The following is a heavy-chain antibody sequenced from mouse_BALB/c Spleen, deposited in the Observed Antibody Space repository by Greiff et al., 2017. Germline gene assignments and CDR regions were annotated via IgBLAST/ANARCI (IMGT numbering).Heavy chain of an antibody. J-gene: IGHJ4*01. Sequence: EVQLQQSGPSLVKPSQTLSLTCSVTGDSITSGYWNWIRKFPGNKLEYMGYISYSGSTYYNPSLKSRISITRDTSKNQYYLQLNSVTTEDTATYYCARGGNYGDIYAMDYWGQGTSVTVSS. CDR1: GDSITSGY. CDR3: ARGGNYGDIYAMDY. D-gene: IGHD2-1*01. V-gene: IGHV3-8*02. CDR2: ISYSGST.